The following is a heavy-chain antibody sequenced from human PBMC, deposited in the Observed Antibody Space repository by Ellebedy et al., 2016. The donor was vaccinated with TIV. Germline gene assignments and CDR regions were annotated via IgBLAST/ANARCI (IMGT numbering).Heavy chain of an antibody. D-gene: IGHD3-10*01. CDR1: GYTFTGYY. Sequence: ASVKVSXXASGYTFTGYYMHWVRQAPGQGLEWMGWINPNSGGTNYAQKFQGWVTMTRDTSISTAYMELSRLRSDDTAVYYCARESLKMVTMVRGVIINTGWYYGMDVWGQGTTVTVSS. V-gene: IGHV1-2*04. CDR2: INPNSGGT. CDR3: ARESLKMVTMVRGVIINTGWYYGMDV. J-gene: IGHJ6*02.